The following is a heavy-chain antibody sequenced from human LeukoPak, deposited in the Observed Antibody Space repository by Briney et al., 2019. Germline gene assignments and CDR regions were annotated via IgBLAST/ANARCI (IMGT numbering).Heavy chain of an antibody. CDR2: ISYDGSNK. CDR1: GFTFISYG. J-gene: IGHJ6*02. Sequence: GRSLRLSCAASGFTFISYGMHWVRQAEGKGLEWVAVISYDGSNKYYADSVKGRFTISRDNSKNTLYLQMNTLRPEDTAVYYCAKARPAIAARVGYYYGVDVWGQGTTVTVSS. D-gene: IGHD6-6*01. V-gene: IGHV3-30*18. CDR3: AKARPAIAARVGYYYGVDV.